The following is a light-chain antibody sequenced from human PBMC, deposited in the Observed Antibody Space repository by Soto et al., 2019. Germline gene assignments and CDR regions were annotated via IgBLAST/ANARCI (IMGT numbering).Light chain of an antibody. V-gene: IGKV1-39*01. Sequence: DIQMIQSPSSLSASVGDRVIITCRESQSIGSYFNWHQQKPGKAPKLLIYAASALESGCTSGFSVSGSGTDFTLTISSLQPGDFATYYCKQSYSTPWAFGQGTKVDIK. CDR1: QSIGSY. CDR3: KQSYSTPWA. CDR2: AAS. J-gene: IGKJ1*01.